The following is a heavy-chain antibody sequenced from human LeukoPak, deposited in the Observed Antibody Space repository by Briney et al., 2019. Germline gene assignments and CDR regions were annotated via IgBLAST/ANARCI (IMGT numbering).Heavy chain of an antibody. CDR2: IWYDGSNK. D-gene: IGHD5/OR15-5a*01. Sequence: PGGSLRLSCAASGFTFSSYGMHWVRQAPGKGLEWVAVIWYDGSNKYYADSVKCRFTISRDNSKNTLYLQMNSLRAEDTAVYYCAKGASTSYYYYYMDVWGKGTTVTVSS. CDR1: GFTFSSYG. V-gene: IGHV3-33*06. J-gene: IGHJ6*03. CDR3: AKGASTSYYYYYMDV.